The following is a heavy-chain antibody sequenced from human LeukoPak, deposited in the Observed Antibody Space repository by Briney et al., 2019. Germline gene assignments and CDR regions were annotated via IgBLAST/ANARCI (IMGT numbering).Heavy chain of an antibody. CDR2: IHQSGAT. CDR1: GASISSTSHN. J-gene: IGHJ4*02. CDR3: ARHYYDRSDSYSFDY. D-gene: IGHD3-22*01. Sequence: SETLSLTCTVAGASISSTSHNWDWIRQPPGKGLESIGSIHQSGATYYNPSLESRVTMSLDTSKNRFSLKLTSVTAADTAVYYCARHYYDRSDSYSFDYWGQGTLVTVSS. V-gene: IGHV4-39*01.